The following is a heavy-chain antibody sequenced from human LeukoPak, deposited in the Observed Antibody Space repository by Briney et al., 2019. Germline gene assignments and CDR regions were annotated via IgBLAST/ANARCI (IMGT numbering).Heavy chain of an antibody. CDR1: GYSFTSYW. Sequence: GEPLKTSCKCSGYSFTSYWIGWVRQLPGKGLEWMGIIYRGDSDNRYSPSLHGHATISDDKSISTAYLQWSSLKASDTAMYYCARRAGNHFDYWGQGTLVTVSS. CDR2: IYRGDSDN. D-gene: IGHD1-14*01. J-gene: IGHJ4*02. CDR3: ARRAGNHFDY. V-gene: IGHV5-51*01.